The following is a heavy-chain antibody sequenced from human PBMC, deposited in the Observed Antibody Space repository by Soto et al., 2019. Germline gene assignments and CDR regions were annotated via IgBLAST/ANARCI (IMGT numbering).Heavy chain of an antibody. V-gene: IGHV4-31*03. CDR1: GGSISSGGYY. Sequence: QVQLQESGPGLVKPSQTLSLTCTVSGGSISSGGYYWSWIRHHPGKGLEWIGYIYSSGSTYYNPSLRSRVTISADTSKNQASLKLSSVTAADTAVYYCVRDYDYDSSRNDAFDIWGQGTMVTVSS. J-gene: IGHJ3*02. CDR2: IYSSGST. D-gene: IGHD3-22*01. CDR3: VRDYDYDSSRNDAFDI.